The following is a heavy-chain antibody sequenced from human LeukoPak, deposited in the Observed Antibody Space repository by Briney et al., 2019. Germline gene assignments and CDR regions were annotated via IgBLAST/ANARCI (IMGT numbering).Heavy chain of an antibody. CDR1: GFTFSSYA. Sequence: PGGSLRLSCAASGFTFSSYAMSWVRQPPGKGLEGVSAISGSGGSTYYADSVKGRFTITRDNSKNTLCLQMNSLRAEDTAVYYCANSRVAEYFQHWGQGTLVTVSS. D-gene: IGHD6-13*01. CDR3: ANSRVAEYFQH. CDR2: ISGSGGST. V-gene: IGHV3-23*01. J-gene: IGHJ1*01.